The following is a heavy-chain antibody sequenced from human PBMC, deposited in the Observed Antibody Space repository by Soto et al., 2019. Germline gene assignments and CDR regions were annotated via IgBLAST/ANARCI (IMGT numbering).Heavy chain of an antibody. CDR2: NSGSAGST. CDR3: ARGFSAGNASPPDF. V-gene: IGHV3-23*01. D-gene: IGHD6-13*01. J-gene: IGHJ4*02. Sequence: EMQLLESGGGLVQPGGTLRLSCAASGFTFRSFAMSWVRQAPGKGLDWVSPNSGSAGSTYSADSVKGRFTISRDNSKNTLYLQMCSLRAEDTAVYYCARGFSAGNASPPDFWGQGSLVTVSS. CDR1: GFTFRSFA.